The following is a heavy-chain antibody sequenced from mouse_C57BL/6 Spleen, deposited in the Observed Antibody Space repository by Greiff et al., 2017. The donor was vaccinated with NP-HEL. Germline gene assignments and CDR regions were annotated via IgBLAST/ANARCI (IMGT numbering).Heavy chain of an antibody. D-gene: IGHD2-5*01. J-gene: IGHJ4*01. Sequence: EVQRVESGGGLVKPGGSLKLSCAASGFTFSDYGMHWVRQAPEKGLEWVAYISSGSSTIYYADTVKGRFTISRDNAKNTLFLQMTSLRSEDTAMYYCARNSNYAMDYWGQVTSVTVSS. V-gene: IGHV5-17*01. CDR2: ISSGSSTI. CDR1: GFTFSDYG. CDR3: ARNSNYAMDY.